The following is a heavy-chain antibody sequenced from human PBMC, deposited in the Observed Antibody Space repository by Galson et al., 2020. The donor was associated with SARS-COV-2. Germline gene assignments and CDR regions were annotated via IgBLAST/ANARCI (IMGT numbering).Heavy chain of an antibody. Sequence: GSLRLSCTASGFTFGDYAMNWVRQAPGKGLEWVGFIRSKAYGGTTEYAASVKGRFTISRDDSKSIAYLQMNSLKTEDTAVYYCTRHDFWSGYYSDYWGQGTLVTVSS. D-gene: IGHD3-3*01. CDR3: TRHDFWSGYYSDY. J-gene: IGHJ4*02. CDR1: GFTFGDYA. V-gene: IGHV3-49*04. CDR2: IRSKAYGGTT.